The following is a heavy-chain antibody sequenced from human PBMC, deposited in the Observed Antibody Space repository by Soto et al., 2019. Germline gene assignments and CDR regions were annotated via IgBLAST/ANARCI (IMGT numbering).Heavy chain of an antibody. Sequence: QPGGSLRLSCAASGFTFSSYWMSWVRQAPGKGLEWVANIKQDGSEKYYVDSVKGRFTISRDNAKNSLYLQMNSLRAEDTAVYYCARDGGIAVASYYFDYWGQGTLVTVSS. CDR1: GFTFSSYW. D-gene: IGHD6-19*01. CDR3: ARDGGIAVASYYFDY. J-gene: IGHJ4*02. CDR2: IKQDGSEK. V-gene: IGHV3-7*03.